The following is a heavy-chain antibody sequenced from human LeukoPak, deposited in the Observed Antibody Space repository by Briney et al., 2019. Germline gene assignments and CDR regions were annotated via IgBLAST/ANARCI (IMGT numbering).Heavy chain of an antibody. CDR2: ISSSSYI. CDR3: VREGVGVAAAPLDY. V-gene: IGHV3-21*01. Sequence: GGSLRLSCAASGFTFSSYCMNWVRQAPGKGLEWVSSISSSSYIYYAGSVKGRFTISRANAKNSLYLQMNRLRAEDTAVYYCVREGVGVAAAPLDYWGQGTLVTVSS. CDR1: GFTFSSYC. J-gene: IGHJ4*02. D-gene: IGHD2-2*01.